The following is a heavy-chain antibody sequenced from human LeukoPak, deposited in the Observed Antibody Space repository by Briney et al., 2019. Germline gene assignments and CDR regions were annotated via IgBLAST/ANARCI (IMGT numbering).Heavy chain of an antibody. CDR3: ARDRGTNSYYFDY. J-gene: IGHJ4*02. Sequence: SETLSLTCAVSGGSISGGGYSWSWIRQPPGKGLEWIGYIYHSGSTYYNPSLKSRVTISVDRSKNQFSLKLSSVTAADTAVYYCARDRGTNSYYFDYWGQGTLVTVSS. CDR2: IYHSGST. V-gene: IGHV4-30-2*01. CDR1: GGSISGGGYS. D-gene: IGHD1-7*01.